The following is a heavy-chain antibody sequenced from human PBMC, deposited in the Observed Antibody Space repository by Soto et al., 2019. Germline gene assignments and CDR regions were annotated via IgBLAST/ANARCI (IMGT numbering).Heavy chain of an antibody. CDR2: ISSSSSYI. CDR3: ARGPSGSYYYGMDV. CDR1: GFTCSSNS. D-gene: IGHD2-15*01. Sequence: EGTLRLSCAASGFTCSSNSMNWVRQAPGKGLEWVSSISSSSSYIYYADSVKGRFTISRDNAKNSLYLQMNSLRAEDTAVYYCARGPSGSYYYGMDVWGQGTTVTVSS. J-gene: IGHJ6*02. V-gene: IGHV3-21*01.